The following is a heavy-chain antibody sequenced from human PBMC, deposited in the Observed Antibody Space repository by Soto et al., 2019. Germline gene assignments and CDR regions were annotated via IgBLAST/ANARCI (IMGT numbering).Heavy chain of an antibody. Sequence: EVQLLDSGGGLVQPGGSLRLSCTASGFTFSDYAMSWVRQPPGKGLEWVSVISAGGSTYYAESVKGRFTVSRANSKNTLYLKMNSLRAADTAVYYCANVPIWCSSTSCYTEGFDYWGQGTLVTVSS. V-gene: IGHV3-23*01. CDR1: GFTFSDYA. J-gene: IGHJ4*02. CDR2: ISAGGST. CDR3: ANVPIWCSSTSCYTEGFDY. D-gene: IGHD2-2*02.